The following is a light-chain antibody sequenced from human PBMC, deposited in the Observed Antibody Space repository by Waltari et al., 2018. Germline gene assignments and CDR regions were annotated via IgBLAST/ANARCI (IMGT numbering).Light chain of an antibody. V-gene: IGLV1-40*01. CDR3: QSYDTTLSVV. J-gene: IGLJ2*01. CDR1: GSNIGAGYD. CDR2: GVN. Sequence: QSVLTQPPSVSGAPGQRVTISCTGSGSNIGAGYDVHWYRQLPGNAPTPFIYGVNPRPPGCSDRFSGSQFGTSASLAIAGLQADDEADYYCQSYDTTLSVVFGGGTKLTVL.